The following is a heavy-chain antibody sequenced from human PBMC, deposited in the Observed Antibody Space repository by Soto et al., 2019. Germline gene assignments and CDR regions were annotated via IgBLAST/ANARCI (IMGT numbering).Heavy chain of an antibody. V-gene: IGHV3-23*01. CDR2: ISNSGGST. J-gene: IGHJ4*02. Sequence: GGSLRLSCAASGFTFSNDVMSWVRQAPGKGLEWVSSISNSGGSTYYADSVKGRFTISRDNSKNTLYLQMNSLRAEDTAVYYCAKEDVGGYYYSGLWGRGTLVTVSS. CDR3: AKEDVGGYYYSGL. D-gene: IGHD1-26*01. CDR1: GFTFSNDV.